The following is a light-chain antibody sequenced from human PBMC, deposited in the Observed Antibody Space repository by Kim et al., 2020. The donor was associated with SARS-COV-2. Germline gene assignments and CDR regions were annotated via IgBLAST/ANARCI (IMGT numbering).Light chain of an antibody. CDR1: QGITNY. Sequence: ASVGDRVTITCRASQGITNYVTWYQQKPGKVPKLLIYDASNLESGVPSRFSGSGSGTDFTFTISSLQPEDFATYYCQKYNSPPFTFGPGTKVDIK. J-gene: IGKJ3*01. CDR3: QKYNSPPFT. CDR2: DAS. V-gene: IGKV1-27*01.